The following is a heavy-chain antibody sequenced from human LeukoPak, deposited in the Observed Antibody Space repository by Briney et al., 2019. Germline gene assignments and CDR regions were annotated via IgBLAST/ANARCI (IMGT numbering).Heavy chain of an antibody. CDR3: ARGGSDTAMAHDY. Sequence: GGSLRLSCEGSGFTFRNYWMHWVRQVPGKGLVWVSRINRDGSTTSYADSVKGRFTISRDNAKNTLNLQMNSLRAEDTAVYFCARGGSDTAMAHDYWGQGTLVTVSS. D-gene: IGHD5-18*01. V-gene: IGHV3-74*01. CDR2: INRDGSTT. CDR1: GFTFRNYW. J-gene: IGHJ4*02.